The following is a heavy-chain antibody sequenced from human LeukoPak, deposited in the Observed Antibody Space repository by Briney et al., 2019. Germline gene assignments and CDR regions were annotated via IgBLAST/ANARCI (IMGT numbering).Heavy chain of an antibody. D-gene: IGHD2-2*01. CDR1: GYSFSSCYN. CDR2: IYHRHRL. V-gene: IGHV4-38-2*01. J-gene: IGHJ4*02. Sequence: SETLSLTCAVSGYSFSSCYNWGWIRPPPGGGLEWIGRIYHRHRLHYDPSLNSRVTISVDTSKNQFFLKLSSVTAADTAVYYCARNRTSSYFDYWGQGTVVTVSS. CDR3: ARNRTSSYFDY.